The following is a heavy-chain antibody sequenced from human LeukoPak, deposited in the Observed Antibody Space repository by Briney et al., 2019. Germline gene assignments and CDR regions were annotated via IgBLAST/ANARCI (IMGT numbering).Heavy chain of an antibody. CDR2: FHRSGTT. J-gene: IGHJ5*02. D-gene: IGHD3-10*01. CDR3: AKSLYGSGSYYNWFDP. Sequence: SETLSLTCGVSGDSISSSNYWTWVRQPPGKGLEWIGEFHRSGTTNYNPSLKRRVTMSLDTSKNQFSLKLSSVTAADTAVYYCAKSLYGSGSYYNWFDPWGQGTLVTVSS. CDR1: GDSISSSNY. V-gene: IGHV4-4*02.